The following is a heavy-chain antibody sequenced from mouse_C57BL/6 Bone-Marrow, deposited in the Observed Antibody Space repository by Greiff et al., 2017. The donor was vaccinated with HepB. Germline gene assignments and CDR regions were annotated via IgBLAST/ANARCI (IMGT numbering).Heavy chain of an antibody. Sequence: EVMLVESEGGLVQPGSSMKLSCTASGFTFSDYYMAWVRQVPEKGLEWVANINYDGSSTYYLDSLKSRFIISRDNAKNILYLQMSSLKSEDTATYYCARSLLAFDVWGTGTTVTVSS. V-gene: IGHV5-16*01. CDR1: GFTFSDYY. D-gene: IGHD6-5*01. CDR3: ARSLLAFDV. CDR2: INYDGSST. J-gene: IGHJ1*03.